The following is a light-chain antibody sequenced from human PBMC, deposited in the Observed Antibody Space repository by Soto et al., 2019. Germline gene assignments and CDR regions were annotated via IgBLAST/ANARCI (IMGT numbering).Light chain of an antibody. CDR1: QSVTTN. V-gene: IGKV3-15*01. CDR2: GAS. Sequence: EIVMTQSPTTLSVSPVEIATLSCRASQSVTTNLAWYQQKPGQVPSLLIYGASTRASGIPARFSGSGSGTEFTLTIGSLQSEDFAVYYCQQYSSSPSFGQGTRLEIK. CDR3: QQYSSSPS. J-gene: IGKJ5*01.